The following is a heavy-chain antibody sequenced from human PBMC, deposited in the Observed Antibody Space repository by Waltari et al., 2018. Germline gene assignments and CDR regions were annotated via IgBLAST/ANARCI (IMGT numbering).Heavy chain of an antibody. CDR1: GGTFSRNS. CDR2: IIPIFGTA. D-gene: IGHD6-13*01. Sequence: QVQLVQSGAEVKKPGSSVKVSCKASGGTFSRNSLSWVRQAPGQGLEWMGGIIPIFGTANYAQKFQGRVTITADESTSTAYMELSSLRSEDTAVYYCARFSVLVRGYFDYWGQGTLVTVSS. CDR3: ARFSVLVRGYFDY. V-gene: IGHV1-69*13. J-gene: IGHJ4*02.